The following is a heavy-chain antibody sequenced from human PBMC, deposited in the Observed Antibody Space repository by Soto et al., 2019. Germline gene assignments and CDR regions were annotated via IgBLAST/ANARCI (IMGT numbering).Heavy chain of an antibody. J-gene: IGHJ5*02. CDR2: IYYSGST. D-gene: IGHD6-6*01. V-gene: IGHV4-39*01. Sequence: SETLSLTCTVSGGSISSSSYYWGWIRQPPGKGLEWIGSIYYSGSTYYNPSLKSRVTISVDTSKNQFSLKLSSVTAADTAVYYCARTSIAARYSWFDPWGQGTLVTSPQ. CDR1: GGSISSSSYY. CDR3: ARTSIAARYSWFDP.